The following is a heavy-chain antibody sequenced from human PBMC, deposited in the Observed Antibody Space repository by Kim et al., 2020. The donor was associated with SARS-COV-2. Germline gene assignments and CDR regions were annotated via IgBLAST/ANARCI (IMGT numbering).Heavy chain of an antibody. CDR3: ARGIGRYFDWSYLYYYYGMDV. J-gene: IGHJ6*02. Sequence: SETLSLTCAVYGGSFSGYYWSWIRQPPGKGLEWIGEINHSGSTNYNPSLKSRVTISVDTSKNQFSLKLSSVTAADTAVYYCARGIGRYFDWSYLYYYYGMDVWGQGTTVTVSS. CDR1: GGSFSGYY. V-gene: IGHV4-34*01. CDR2: INHSGST. D-gene: IGHD3-9*01.